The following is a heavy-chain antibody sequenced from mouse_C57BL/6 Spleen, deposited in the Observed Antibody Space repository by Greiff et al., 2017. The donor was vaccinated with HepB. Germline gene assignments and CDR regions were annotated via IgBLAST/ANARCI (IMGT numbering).Heavy chain of an antibody. CDR1: GYTFTDYE. J-gene: IGHJ2*01. CDR2: IDPETGGT. V-gene: IGHV1-15*01. CDR3: TRSAITTEVRWDY. D-gene: IGHD2-4*01. Sequence: VKLQESGAELVRPGASVTLSCKASGYTFTDYEMHWVKQTPVHGLEWIGAIDPETGGTAYNQKFKGKAILTADKSSSTAYMELRSLTSEDSAVYYCTRSAITTEVRWDYWGQGTTLTVSS.